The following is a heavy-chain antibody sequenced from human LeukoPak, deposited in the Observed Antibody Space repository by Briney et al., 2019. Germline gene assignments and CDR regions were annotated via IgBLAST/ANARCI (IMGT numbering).Heavy chain of an antibody. CDR3: ARVTGYTIEDYFDY. Sequence: SETLSLTCTVSGGSISSYYWSWIRQPPGKGLEWIGYIYYSGSTNYNPSLKSRVTISVKTSKNQFSLKLRSVTATDTAVYYCARVTGYTIEDYFDYWGQGTLVTVSS. J-gene: IGHJ4*02. CDR2: IYYSGST. CDR1: GGSISSYY. D-gene: IGHD3-9*01. V-gene: IGHV4-59*01.